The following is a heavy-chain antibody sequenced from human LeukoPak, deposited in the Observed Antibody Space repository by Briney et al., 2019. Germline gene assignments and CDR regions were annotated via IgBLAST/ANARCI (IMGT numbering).Heavy chain of an antibody. Sequence: SETLSLTCTVSGGSISSYYWSWIRQPAGKGLEWIGRIYTSGSTNYNPSLKSRVTMSVDTSKNQLSLKLSSVNAADTAVYYCARIYTWEPTPPEAFDIWGQGTMVTVSS. CDR2: IYTSGST. CDR1: GGSISSYY. D-gene: IGHD1-26*01. CDR3: ARIYTWEPTPPEAFDI. V-gene: IGHV4-4*07. J-gene: IGHJ3*02.